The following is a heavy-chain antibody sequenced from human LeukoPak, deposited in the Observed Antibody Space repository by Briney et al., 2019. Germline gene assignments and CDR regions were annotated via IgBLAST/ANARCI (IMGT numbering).Heavy chain of an antibody. V-gene: IGHV4-39*01. D-gene: IGHD2-21*02. J-gene: IGHJ4*02. Sequence: SSETLSLTCTVSGGSISTPGYYWGWIRQPPGKGLEWIGSLYHSGSTYYKPSLKSRATISVDKSKNQCSLKLRSVTAADTAVYYCARHALATVTDPSFDYWGQGTLVTVPS. CDR3: ARHALATVTDPSFDY. CDR2: LYHSGST. CDR1: GGSISTPGYY.